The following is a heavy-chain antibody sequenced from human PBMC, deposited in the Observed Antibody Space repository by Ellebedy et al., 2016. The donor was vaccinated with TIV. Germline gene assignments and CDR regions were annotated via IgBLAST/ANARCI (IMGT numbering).Heavy chain of an antibody. V-gene: IGHV4-39*01. Sequence: GSLRLSCTVSGDSLSSSSSYWGWIRQPPGKGLEWIGSIYYSGSTDYNPSLKSRVTISADTSKNQFSLRLSSVTAADTAVYYCARWFGELLYVRWFDPWGQGTLVTVSS. D-gene: IGHD3-10*01. CDR1: GDSLSSSSSY. CDR2: IYYSGST. CDR3: ARWFGELLYVRWFDP. J-gene: IGHJ5*02.